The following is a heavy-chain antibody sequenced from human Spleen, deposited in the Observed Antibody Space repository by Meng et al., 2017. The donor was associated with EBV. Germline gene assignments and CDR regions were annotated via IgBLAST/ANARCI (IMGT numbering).Heavy chain of an antibody. CDR2: ISGYNGYT. CDR3: ARKSDYGGNFYYFDN. V-gene: IGHV1-18*01. J-gene: IGHJ4*02. CDR1: GYTFTRYG. Sequence: QVHLIQSGAGVKKPGASVKVSCKTSGYTFTRYGITWVRQAPGQGLEWMGWISGYNGYTNYAQNLQDRVTMTTDTSTSTAYMELRSLRSDDTAVYYCARKSDYGGNFYYFDNWGQGTLVTVSS. D-gene: IGHD4-23*01.